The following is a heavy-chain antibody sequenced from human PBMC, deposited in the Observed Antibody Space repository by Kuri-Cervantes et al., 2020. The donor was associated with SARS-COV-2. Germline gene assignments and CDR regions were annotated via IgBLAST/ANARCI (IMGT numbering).Heavy chain of an antibody. CDR1: GGSISSSSYY. CDR2: IYYSGST. V-gene: IGHV4-39*01. J-gene: IGHJ4*02. Sequence: SETLSLTCTVSGGSISSSSYYWGWIRQPPGKGLEWIGSIYYSGSTYYNPSLKSRVTISVDTSKNQFSLKLSSVTAADTAVYYCARWAQTVFGVITASHFDFWGQGILVTVSS. D-gene: IGHD3-3*01. CDR3: ARWAQTVFGVITASHFDF.